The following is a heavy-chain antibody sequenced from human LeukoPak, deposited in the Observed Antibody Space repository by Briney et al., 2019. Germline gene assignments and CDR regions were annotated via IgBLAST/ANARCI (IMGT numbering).Heavy chain of an antibody. D-gene: IGHD3-10*01. CDR3: AKQQWFGELIDC. V-gene: IGHV3-23*01. CDR1: GFTFSSYA. J-gene: IGHJ4*02. CDR2: ISGSGGST. Sequence: GGSLRLPCAASGFTFSSYAMSWVRQAPGKGLEWVSAISGSGGSTYYADSVKGRFAISRDNSKNTLYLQINSLRAEDTAVYYCAKQQWFGELIDCWGQGTLVTVSS.